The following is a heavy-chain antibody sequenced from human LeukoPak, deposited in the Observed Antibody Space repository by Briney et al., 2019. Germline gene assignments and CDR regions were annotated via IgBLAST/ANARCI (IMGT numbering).Heavy chain of an antibody. V-gene: IGHV1-69*13. CDR1: GGTFSSYA. Sequence: SVKVSCKASGGTFSSYAISWVRQAPGQGLEWMGGIIPIFGTANYAQKFQGRVTITADESTSTAYMELSRLRSDDTAVYYCARGSIAGARVVRYWFDPWGQGTLVTVSS. J-gene: IGHJ5*02. CDR3: ARGSIAGARVVRYWFDP. CDR2: IIPIFGTA. D-gene: IGHD3-3*01.